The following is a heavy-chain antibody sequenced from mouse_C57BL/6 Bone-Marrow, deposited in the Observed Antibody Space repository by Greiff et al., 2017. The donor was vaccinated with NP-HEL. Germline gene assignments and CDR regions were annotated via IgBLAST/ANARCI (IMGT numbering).Heavy chain of an antibody. Sequence: QVQLQQPGAELVKPGASVKMSCKASGYTFTSYWITWVKQRPGQGLEWIGDIYPGSGSTNYTEMFKSKATLTVHSSYSTAYMKLSSLTSEDSAVYYCARGGYYGSSSAWFADWGQGTLVTVSA. J-gene: IGHJ3*01. V-gene: IGHV1-55*01. CDR1: GYTFTSYW. D-gene: IGHD1-1*01. CDR2: IYPGSGST. CDR3: ARGGYYGSSSAWFAD.